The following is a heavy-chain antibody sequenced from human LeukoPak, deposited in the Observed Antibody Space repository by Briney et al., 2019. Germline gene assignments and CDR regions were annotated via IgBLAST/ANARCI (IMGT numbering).Heavy chain of an antibody. CDR3: ASTPGRVVVTAGAFDI. D-gene: IGHD2-21*02. Sequence: SETLSLTCAVYGGSFSGYYRSWICQPPGKGLEWIGEINHSGSTNYNPSLKSRVTISVGTSKNQFSLKLSSVTAADTAVYYCASTPGRVVVTAGAFDIWGQGTMVTVSS. CDR2: INHSGST. CDR1: GGSFSGYY. J-gene: IGHJ3*02. V-gene: IGHV4-34*01.